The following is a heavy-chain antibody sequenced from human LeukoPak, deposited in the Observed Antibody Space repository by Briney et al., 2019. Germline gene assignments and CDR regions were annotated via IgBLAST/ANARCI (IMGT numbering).Heavy chain of an antibody. J-gene: IGHJ1*01. CDR3: ARFSPPYFSDSSGYSEYFQH. CDR1: GYRFTSYW. Sequence: GESLKISCKGSGYRFTSYWISWVSQMPGKGLEWMGRIDPSDSFTNYSPSFQGHVTISADKSINTSYLQWSSLKASDTAMYYCARFSPPYFSDSSGYSEYFQHWGQGTLVTVSS. V-gene: IGHV5-10-1*01. D-gene: IGHD3-22*01. CDR2: IDPSDSFT.